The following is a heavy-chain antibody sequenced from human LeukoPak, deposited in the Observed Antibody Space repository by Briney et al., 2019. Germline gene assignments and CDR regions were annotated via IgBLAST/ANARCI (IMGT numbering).Heavy chain of an antibody. D-gene: IGHD2-2*01. CDR1: GGTFSSYA. J-gene: IGHJ6*02. CDR3: ARVWDCSSTSCYYYGMDV. V-gene: IGHV1-46*01. CDR2: INPSGGST. Sequence: ASVKVSCKASGGTFSSYAISWVRQAPGQGLEWMGIINPSGGSTSYAQKFQGRVTMTRDTSTSTVYMELSSLRSEDTAVYYCARVWDCSSTSCYYYGMDVWGQGTTVTVSS.